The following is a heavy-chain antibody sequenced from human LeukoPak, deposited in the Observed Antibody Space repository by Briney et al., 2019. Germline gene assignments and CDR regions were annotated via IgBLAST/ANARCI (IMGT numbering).Heavy chain of an antibody. CDR2: ISGSGGST. CDR1: GFTLGDYA. D-gene: IGHD3-22*01. V-gene: IGHV3-23*01. Sequence: GGSLRLSCIASGFTLGDYAMSWVRQAPGKGLEWVSAISGSGGSTYYADSVKGRFTISRDNSKNTLYLQMNSLRAEDTAVYYCARTYYYDSSNDAFDIWGQGTMVTVSS. CDR3: ARTYYYDSSNDAFDI. J-gene: IGHJ3*02.